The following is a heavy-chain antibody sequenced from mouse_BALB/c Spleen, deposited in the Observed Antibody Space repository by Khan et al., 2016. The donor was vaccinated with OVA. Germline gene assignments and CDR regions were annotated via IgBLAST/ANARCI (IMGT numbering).Heavy chain of an antibody. CDR1: GYIFTDYY. CDR3: ARRNYFGYTFAY. J-gene: IGHJ3*01. CDR2: ISPGSDDT. V-gene: IGHV1-77*01. Sequence: VQLQESGAELARPGASVKLSCKASGYIFTDYYINWVKQRTGQGLEWIGEISPGSDDTYYNEKFKGKATLTADKSSRTASMQLSSLTSDDSAVYFCARRNYFGYTFAYWGQGTLVTVSA. D-gene: IGHD1-2*01.